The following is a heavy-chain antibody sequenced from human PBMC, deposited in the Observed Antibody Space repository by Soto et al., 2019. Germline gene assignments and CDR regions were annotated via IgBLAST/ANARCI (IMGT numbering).Heavy chain of an antibody. CDR2: ISGYNGYP. Sequence: QIHLVQSGAEVRKPGASVNVSCKTSGYIFTNYGVSWVRQAPGEGLEVVGWISGYNGYPKYGQRFQGRVTLSTDTSTTTGYMELSSLRSEDTAVYYCARGFSGGDADWFDPWGQGTLVTVSS. CDR3: ARGFSGGDADWFDP. CDR1: GYIFTNYG. V-gene: IGHV1-18*04. D-gene: IGHD2-21*02. J-gene: IGHJ5*02.